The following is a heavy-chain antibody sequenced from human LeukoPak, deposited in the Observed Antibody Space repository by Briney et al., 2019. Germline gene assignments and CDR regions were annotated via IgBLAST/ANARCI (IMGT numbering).Heavy chain of an antibody. D-gene: IGHD1-26*01. Sequence: GGSLRLSCAASGFTFSSYAMSWVRQAPGKGLEWVSAISGSGGSTYYADSVKGRFTISRDNSNNTLYLQMNSLRAEDTAVYYCAKDTDLMGATTFSDYWGQGTLVTVSS. J-gene: IGHJ4*02. CDR3: AKDTDLMGATTFSDY. CDR1: GFTFSSYA. V-gene: IGHV3-23*01. CDR2: ISGSGGST.